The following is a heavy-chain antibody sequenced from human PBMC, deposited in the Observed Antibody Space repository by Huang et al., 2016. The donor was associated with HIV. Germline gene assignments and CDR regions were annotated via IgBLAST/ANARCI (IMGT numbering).Heavy chain of an antibody. J-gene: IGHJ6*02. CDR2: IKQDETEK. Sequence: VESGGRSVQPGGSLRLSCVGSTFTFGAYWMSGVLQPPGKGLEWVANIKQDETEKYYVDSVKGRFNISRDNAKKVLFLEMDALRVEDTAIYFCATKTAGMDIWGQGTTVIVSS. CDR1: TFTFGAYW. V-gene: IGHV3-7*01. CDR3: ATKTAGMDI.